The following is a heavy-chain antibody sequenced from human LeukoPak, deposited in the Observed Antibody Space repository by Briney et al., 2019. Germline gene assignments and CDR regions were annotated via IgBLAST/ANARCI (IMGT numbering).Heavy chain of an antibody. V-gene: IGHV4-39*01. CDR3: ARVYYSGSYDYWYFDL. CDR1: GGSISSSSSY. J-gene: IGHJ2*01. Sequence: SETLSLTCTVSGGSISSSSSYWGWIRQPPGKGLEWIGSIYYSGSTYYNPSLKSRVTISVDTSKNQFSLKLSSMTAADTAVYYCARVYYSGSYDYWYFDLWGRGTLVTVSS. D-gene: IGHD1-26*01. CDR2: IYYSGST.